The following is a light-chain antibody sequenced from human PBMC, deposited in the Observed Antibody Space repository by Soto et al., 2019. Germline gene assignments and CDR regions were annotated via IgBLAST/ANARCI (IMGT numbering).Light chain of an antibody. Sequence: DIQMTQSPSSLSASVGDRVIITCRASQGIRDALGWYQQKPGKVPKRLIYSACSLQNGVPSRFSGSGSETVFTLTISSLQPEDFATYFCLQHSDYPFTFGQGTRLEI. CDR3: LQHSDYPFT. CDR2: SAC. CDR1: QGIRDA. V-gene: IGKV1-17*01. J-gene: IGKJ2*01.